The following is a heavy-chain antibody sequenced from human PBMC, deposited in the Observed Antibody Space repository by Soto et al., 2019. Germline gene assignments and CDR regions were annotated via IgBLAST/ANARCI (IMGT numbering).Heavy chain of an antibody. CDR2: VNHGGST. CDR1: GGSFSAYY. V-gene: IGHV4-34*02. CDR3: TTRPLVSVIRDWSSPRGITYFDY. J-gene: IGHJ4*02. Sequence: QVRLQEWGAGLLKPSETLSLTCAVYGGSFSAYYWSWIRQPPGQGLEWIGDVNHGGSTNYNSSLRRRLTSSADPYKTQCSLRLWSLTPADRATHFCTTRPLVSVIRDWSSPRGITYFDYWGPGLEVTVSS. D-gene: IGHD3-9*01.